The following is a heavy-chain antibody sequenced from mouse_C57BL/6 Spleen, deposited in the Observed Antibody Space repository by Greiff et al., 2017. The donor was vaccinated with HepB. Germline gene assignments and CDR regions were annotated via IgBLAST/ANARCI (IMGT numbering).Heavy chain of an antibody. CDR2: IYPRSGNT. V-gene: IGHV1-81*01. J-gene: IGHJ1*03. CDR3: ARGDDGYYGRYFDV. D-gene: IGHD2-3*01. Sequence: QVQLQQSGAELARPGASVKLSCKASGYTFTSYGISWVKQRTGQGLEWIGEIYPRSGNTYYNEKFKGKATLTADKSSSTAYMELRSLTSEYSAVYFCARGDDGYYGRYFDVWGTGTTVTVSS. CDR1: GYTFTSYG.